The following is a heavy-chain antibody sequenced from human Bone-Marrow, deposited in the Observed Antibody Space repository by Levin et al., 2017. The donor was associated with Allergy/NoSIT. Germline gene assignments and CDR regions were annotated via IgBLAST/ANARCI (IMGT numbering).Heavy chain of an antibody. CDR3: ARTSYYGDYYFDY. D-gene: IGHD4-17*01. V-gene: IGHV3-11*03. CDR1: GFKFSDYY. J-gene: IGHJ4*02. Sequence: LSLTCAASGFKFSDYYMSWIRQAPGKGLEWISYISSSGDYINDADSVKGRFTISRDNAKNSLYLQTNSLRAEDTAVYYCARTSYYGDYYFDYWGQGTLVTVSS. CDR2: ISSSGDYI.